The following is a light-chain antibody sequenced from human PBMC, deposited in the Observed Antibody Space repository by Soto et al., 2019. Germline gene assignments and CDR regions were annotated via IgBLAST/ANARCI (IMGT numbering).Light chain of an antibody. CDR2: AAS. CDR3: QQSYSTPST. CDR1: QSISSY. Sequence: EIQMTQSPSCLSASVGDRVTITCRASQSISSYLNWYQQKPGKAPKLLIYAASSLQSGVPSRFSGSGSGTDFTLTISSLHPEDFATYYCQQSYSTPSTFGQGTKVDIK. J-gene: IGKJ1*01. V-gene: IGKV1-39*01.